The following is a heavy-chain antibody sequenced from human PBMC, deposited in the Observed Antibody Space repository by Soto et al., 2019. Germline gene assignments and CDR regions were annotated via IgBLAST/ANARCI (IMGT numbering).Heavy chain of an antibody. Sequence: QVQLVQSGAEVKKPGASVKVSCKASGYTFTSYAMHWVRQAPGQRLAWMGWINAGNGNTKYSQKFQGRGNISRDTSASRAYMELSSLRSEDTAVYYCARGLYTPLDYWGQGTLVTVSS. J-gene: IGHJ4*02. CDR3: ARGLYTPLDY. CDR2: INAGNGNT. CDR1: GYTFTSYA. D-gene: IGHD2-2*02. V-gene: IGHV1-3*01.